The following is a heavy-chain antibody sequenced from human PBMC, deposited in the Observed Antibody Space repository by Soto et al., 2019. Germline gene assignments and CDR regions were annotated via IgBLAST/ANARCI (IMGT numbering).Heavy chain of an antibody. V-gene: IGHV4-34*01. CDR2: INHSGST. D-gene: IGHD3-10*01. Sequence: SETLSLTCAVYGGSFSGYYWSWIRQPPGKGLEWIGEINHSGSTNYNPSLKSRVTISVDTSKNQFSLKLSSVTAADTAVYYCARVHRVMVRGVIARWFDPWGQGTLVTVSS. CDR1: GGSFSGYY. J-gene: IGHJ5*02. CDR3: ARVHRVMVRGVIARWFDP.